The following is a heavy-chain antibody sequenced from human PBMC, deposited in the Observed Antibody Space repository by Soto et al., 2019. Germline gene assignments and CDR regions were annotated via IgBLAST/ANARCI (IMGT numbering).Heavy chain of an antibody. CDR2: ISSSSYI. D-gene: IGHD6-6*01. CDR3: ARDQSGYSSSSAPGY. Sequence: GGSLRLSCAASGFTFSSYSMNWVRQAPGKGLEWVSSISSSSYIYYADSVKGRFTISRDNAKNSLYLQMNSLRAEDTAVYYCARDQSGYSSSSAPGYWGQGTLVTVSS. CDR1: GFTFSSYS. V-gene: IGHV3-21*01. J-gene: IGHJ4*02.